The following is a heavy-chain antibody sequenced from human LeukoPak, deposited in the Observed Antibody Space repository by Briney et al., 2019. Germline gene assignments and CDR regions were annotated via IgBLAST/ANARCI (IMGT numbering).Heavy chain of an antibody. D-gene: IGHD6-13*01. CDR2: ISGSSSNT. CDR1: GFTFSDYY. J-gene: IGHJ4*02. Sequence: PGGSLRLSCAASGFTFSDYYMTWIRQAPGKGLEWVSYISGSSSNTNYADSVKGRFTISRDNAKNSLYLQMNSLRAEDTAVYYCAKNKGIAAAGNSDYWGQGTLVTVSS. V-gene: IGHV3-11*06. CDR3: AKNKGIAAAGNSDY.